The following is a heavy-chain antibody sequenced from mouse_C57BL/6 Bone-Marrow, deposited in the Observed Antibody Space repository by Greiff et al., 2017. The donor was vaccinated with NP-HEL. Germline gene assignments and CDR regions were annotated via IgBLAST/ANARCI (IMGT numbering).Heavy chain of an antibody. CDR2: IYPSDSET. CDR1: GYTFTSYW. D-gene: IGHD1-1*01. CDR3: ARTPITTVGARYWYFDV. Sequence: QVQLQQPGAELVRPGSSVKLSCKASGYTFTSYWMDWVKQRPGQGLEWIGNIYPSDSETHYNQKFKDKATLTVDKSSSTAYMQLSSLTSEDSAVYYCARTPITTVGARYWYFDVWGTGTTVTVSS. V-gene: IGHV1-61*01. J-gene: IGHJ1*03.